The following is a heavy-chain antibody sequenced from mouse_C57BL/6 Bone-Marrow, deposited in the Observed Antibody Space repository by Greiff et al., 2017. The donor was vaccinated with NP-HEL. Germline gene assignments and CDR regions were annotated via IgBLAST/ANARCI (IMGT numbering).Heavy chain of an antibody. CDR2: IDPENGDT. CDR1: GFNIKDDY. V-gene: IGHV14-4*01. CDR3: TFYYYAMDY. Sequence: VQLKESGAELVRPGASVKLSCTASGFNIKDDYMHWVKQRPEQGLEWIGWIDPENGDTEYASKFQGKATITADTSSNTAYLQLSSLTSEDTAVYYCTFYYYAMDYWGQGTSVTVSS. J-gene: IGHJ4*01.